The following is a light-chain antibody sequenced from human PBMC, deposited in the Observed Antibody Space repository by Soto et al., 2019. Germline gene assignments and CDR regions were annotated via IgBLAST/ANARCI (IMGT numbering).Light chain of an antibody. CDR1: QSINIW. V-gene: IGKV1-5*01. J-gene: IGKJ1*01. CDR3: QQYKSYSWT. CDR2: DAS. Sequence: GDRVTITCRASQSINIWLAWYQQKPGKAPKXLIYDASSLKSGVPSRFSGSGSGTEFTLTISSLQPDDFATYYCQQYKSYSWTFGQGTKVDIK.